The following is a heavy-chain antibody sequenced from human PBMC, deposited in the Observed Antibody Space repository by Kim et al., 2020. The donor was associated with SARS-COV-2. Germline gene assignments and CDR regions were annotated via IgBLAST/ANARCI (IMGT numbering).Heavy chain of an antibody. CDR2: DGSEK. D-gene: IGHD3-16*01. V-gene: IGHV3-7*01. J-gene: IGHJ4*02. Sequence: DGSEKYYVDSVKGRFTISRDNAKNSLYLQMNSLRAEDTAVYYCASRLGVYWGQGTLVTVSS. CDR3: ASRLGVY.